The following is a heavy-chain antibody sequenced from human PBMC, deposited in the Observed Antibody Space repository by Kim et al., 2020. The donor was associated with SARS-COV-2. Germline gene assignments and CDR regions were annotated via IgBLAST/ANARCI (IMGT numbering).Heavy chain of an antibody. CDR3: ARGGQMTTINSLDY. V-gene: IGHV3-74*01. D-gene: IGHD4-4*01. Sequence: YADSVKGLFTISRDNAKNTLNLQMYSLRVENTAVYYCARGGQMTTINSLDYWGQGILVTVSS. J-gene: IGHJ4*02.